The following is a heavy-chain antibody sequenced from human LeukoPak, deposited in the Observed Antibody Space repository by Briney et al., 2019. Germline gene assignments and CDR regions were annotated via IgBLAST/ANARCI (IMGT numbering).Heavy chain of an antibody. Sequence: SETLSLTCTVSGGSISSSSYYWGWIRQPPGKGLEWIGSIYYSGSTYYNPSLKSRVTISVDTSKNQFSLKLSFVTAADTAVYYCARDLIAVAGTSLHRWFDPWGQGTLVTVSS. CDR2: IYYSGST. CDR1: GGSISSSSYY. V-gene: IGHV4-39*07. D-gene: IGHD6-19*01. J-gene: IGHJ5*02. CDR3: ARDLIAVAGTSLHRWFDP.